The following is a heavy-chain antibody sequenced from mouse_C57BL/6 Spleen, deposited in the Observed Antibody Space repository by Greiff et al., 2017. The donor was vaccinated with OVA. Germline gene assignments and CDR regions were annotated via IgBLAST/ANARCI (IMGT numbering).Heavy chain of an antibody. CDR1: GFTFSSYG. Sequence: EVQRVESGGDLVKPGGSLKLSCAASGFTFSSYGMSWVRQTPDKRLEWVATISSGGSYTYYPDSVKGRFTISRDNAKNTLYLQMSSLKSEDTAMYYCASYYDYSFAYWGQGTLVTVSA. J-gene: IGHJ3*01. D-gene: IGHD2-4*01. V-gene: IGHV5-6*01. CDR2: ISSGGSYT. CDR3: ASYYDYSFAY.